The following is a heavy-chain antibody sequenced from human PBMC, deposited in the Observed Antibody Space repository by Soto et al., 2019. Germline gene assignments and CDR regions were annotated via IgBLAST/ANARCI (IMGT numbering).Heavy chain of an antibody. CDR3: ARVLSGSYSNALGLGWFDP. CDR1: GGSISSGGYY. Sequence: SETLSLTCTVSGGSISSGGYYWSWIRQHPGKGLEWIGYIYYSGSTYYNPSLKSRVTISVDTSKNQFSLKLSSVTAADTAVYYCARVLSGSYSNALGLGWFDPWGQGTLVTVSA. V-gene: IGHV4-31*03. D-gene: IGHD3-10*01. CDR2: IYYSGST. J-gene: IGHJ5*02.